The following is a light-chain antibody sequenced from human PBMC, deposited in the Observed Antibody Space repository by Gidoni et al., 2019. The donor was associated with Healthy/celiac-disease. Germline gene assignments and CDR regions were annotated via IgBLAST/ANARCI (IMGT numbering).Light chain of an antibody. CDR1: QSVSSSY. CDR2: GAS. CDR3: QQYGSSPPYS. J-gene: IGKJ2*03. Sequence: EIVLYPSPRPLSLSPGERATLSCRASQSVSSSYLAWYQQKPGQAPRLLIYGASSRATGIPDRFSGSGSGTDFTLTISRLEPEDFAVYYCQQYGSSPPYSFGQGTKLEIK. V-gene: IGKV3-20*01.